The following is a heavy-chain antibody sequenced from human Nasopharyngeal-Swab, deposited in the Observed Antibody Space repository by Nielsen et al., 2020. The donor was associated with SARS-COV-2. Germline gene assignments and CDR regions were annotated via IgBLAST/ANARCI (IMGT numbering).Heavy chain of an antibody. CDR3: AGMIIANDAFDI. CDR1: GYTFTNHH. CDR2: INPDTGVT. D-gene: IGHD3-22*01. J-gene: IGHJ3*02. V-gene: IGHV1-2*06. Sequence: ASVKVSCKASGYTFTNHHIHWVRQAPGQGLAWMGRINPDTGVTIYAQNFQGRVTMTRDTSIRTAYMELSRLTSGDTAVYYWAGMIIANDAFDIWGQGTMVTVSS.